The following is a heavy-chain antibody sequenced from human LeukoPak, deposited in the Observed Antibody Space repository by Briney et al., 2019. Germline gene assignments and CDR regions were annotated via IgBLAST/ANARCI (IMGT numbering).Heavy chain of an antibody. J-gene: IGHJ4*02. CDR3: VKGYRYFDY. Sequence: GGSLRLSCAASGFPFNSYAMTWVRRAPGKGLEWVSGVSNAAVTTYYADSVKGRFSISGDNPKNTLYLQMNSLRAEDTAVYYCVKGYRYFDYWGQGTLVTVSS. D-gene: IGHD5-18*01. CDR1: GFPFNSYA. CDR2: VSNAAVTT. V-gene: IGHV3-23*01.